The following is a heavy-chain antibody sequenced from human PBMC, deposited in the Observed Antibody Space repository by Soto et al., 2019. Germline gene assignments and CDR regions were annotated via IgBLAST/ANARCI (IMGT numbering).Heavy chain of an antibody. D-gene: IGHD6-13*01. J-gene: IGHJ5*02. Sequence: SVKVSCKASGGTFSSYTISWVRQAPGQGLEWMGRIIPILGIANYAQKFQGRVTITADKSTSTAYMELSSLRSEDTAVYYCAREAAGPTNWFDPWGQGTLVTVSS. CDR3: AREAAGPTNWFDP. V-gene: IGHV1-69*04. CDR2: IIPILGIA. CDR1: GGTFSSYT.